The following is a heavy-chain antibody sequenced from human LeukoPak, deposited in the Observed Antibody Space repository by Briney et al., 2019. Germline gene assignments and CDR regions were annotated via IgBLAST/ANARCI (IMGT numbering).Heavy chain of an antibody. Sequence: PSETLSLTCTVSGGSMRSSGYYWGWIRQPPGRGLEWIGSTYYSGSTYYNPSLKSRVTISVDTSEIQFSLKLSSVTAADTAVYYCARAPGTGDEVTFDYWGQGTLVTVSS. V-gene: IGHV4-39*07. D-gene: IGHD7-27*01. CDR2: TYYSGST. CDR3: ARAPGTGDEVTFDY. J-gene: IGHJ4*02. CDR1: GGSMRSSGYY.